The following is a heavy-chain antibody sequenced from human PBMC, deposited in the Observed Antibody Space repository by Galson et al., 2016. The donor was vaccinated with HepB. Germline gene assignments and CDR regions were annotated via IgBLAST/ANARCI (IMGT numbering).Heavy chain of an antibody. D-gene: IGHD1-26*01. CDR3: ARERTLGSYPFYYYCGLDV. V-gene: IGHV3-74*03. J-gene: IGHJ6*02. Sequence: SLRLSCAASGFTFSSYWMHWVRQAPGKGLVWVSHINSDGSITKYADSVKGRFAISRDNAKNTLYLQMNSLRAEDTAVYYCARERTLGSYPFYYYCGLDVWGQGTTVTASS. CDR2: INSDGSIT. CDR1: GFTFSSYW.